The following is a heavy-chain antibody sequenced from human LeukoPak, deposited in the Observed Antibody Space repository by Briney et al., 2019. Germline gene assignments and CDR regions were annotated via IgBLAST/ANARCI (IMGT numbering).Heavy chain of an antibody. Sequence: SETLSLTCAVYGGSFSGYYWSWIRQPPGKGLEWIGEINHSGSTNYNPSLKSRVTISVDTSKSQFSLKLSSVTAADTAVYYCAREPYYDSSGYYPYFDYWGQGTLVTVSS. V-gene: IGHV4-34*01. CDR1: GGSFSGYY. CDR3: AREPYYDSSGYYPYFDY. D-gene: IGHD3-22*01. CDR2: INHSGST. J-gene: IGHJ4*02.